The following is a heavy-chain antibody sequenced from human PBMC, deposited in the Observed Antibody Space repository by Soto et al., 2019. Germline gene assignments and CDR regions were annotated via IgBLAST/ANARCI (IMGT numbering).Heavy chain of an antibody. CDR2: INPNSGET. Sequence: QVILVQSGAEVKKPGASVKVSCKASGYTFIDYFIHWLRQAPGQALELMGWINPNSGETKFGQTFQGRVTMTRDTSTNTASLELNRLRSDDTAMYYCARDRHFLRGGLAWGMDGWGQGTTVTVSS. J-gene: IGHJ6*02. CDR3: ARDRHFLRGGLAWGMDG. D-gene: IGHD7-27*01. CDR1: GYTFIDYF. V-gene: IGHV1-2*02.